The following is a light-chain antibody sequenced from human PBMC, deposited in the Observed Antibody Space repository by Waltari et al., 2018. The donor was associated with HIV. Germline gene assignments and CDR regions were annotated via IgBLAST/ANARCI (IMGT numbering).Light chain of an antibody. CDR2: EDS. CDR3: QAWDSGTVI. J-gene: IGLJ2*01. Sequence: SYELIQPPSVSVSPGQTASITCSGDKLDNKYASWYQQRPGQSPVLVIFEDSSRPSGTPERFSGSNSGNTATLTISGTDPMDEADYFCQAWDSGTVIFGGGTKLTVL. V-gene: IGLV3-1*01. CDR1: KLDNKY.